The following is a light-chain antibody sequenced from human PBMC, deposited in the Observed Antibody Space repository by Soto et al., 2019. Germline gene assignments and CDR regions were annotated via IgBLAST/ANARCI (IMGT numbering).Light chain of an antibody. CDR2: KAS. V-gene: IGKV1-5*03. CDR1: QSISIW. Sequence: DIQISQSPSTLSASVLYRVTSTCRASQSISIWLAWYQQKPGKAPKILIYKASSLESGVPSRFSGSGSGTEFTLTISSLQPDDFATYYCQQANSFPITFGQGTRLEIK. CDR3: QQANSFPIT. J-gene: IGKJ5*01.